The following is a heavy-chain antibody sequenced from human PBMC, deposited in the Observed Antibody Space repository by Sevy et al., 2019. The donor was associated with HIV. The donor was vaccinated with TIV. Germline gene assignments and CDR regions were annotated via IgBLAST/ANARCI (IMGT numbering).Heavy chain of an antibody. D-gene: IGHD6-19*01. Sequence: GGSLRLSCAASGFTFSSYDMHWVRQATGKGLEWVSAIGTAGDTYYQGSVKGRFTISRENAKNSLYLQMNSLRVGDTAVYYCARAYCSGWYDYWGQGTLVTVSS. CDR1: GFTFSSYD. V-gene: IGHV3-13*01. J-gene: IGHJ4*02. CDR2: IGTAGDT. CDR3: ARAYCSGWYDY.